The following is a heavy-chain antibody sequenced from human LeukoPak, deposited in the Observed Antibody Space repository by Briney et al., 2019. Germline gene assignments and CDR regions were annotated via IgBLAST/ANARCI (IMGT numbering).Heavy chain of an antibody. CDR2: ISSSSSYI. CDR1: GFTFSSYS. V-gene: IGHV3-21*01. Sequence: GGSLRLSCAASGFTFSSYSMNWVRQAPGKGLEWVSSISSSSSYIYYADSVKGRFTISRDNAKNSLYLQMNSLRAEDTAVYYCARRGKYSSSSGAFDIWGQGTMVTVSS. J-gene: IGHJ3*02. D-gene: IGHD6-6*01. CDR3: ARRGKYSSSSGAFDI.